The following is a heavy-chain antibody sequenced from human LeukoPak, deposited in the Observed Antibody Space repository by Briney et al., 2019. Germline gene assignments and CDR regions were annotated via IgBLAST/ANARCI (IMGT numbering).Heavy chain of an antibody. J-gene: IGHJ5*02. D-gene: IGHD5-24*01. Sequence: GGSLRLSCAASGFTFSSYEMNWVRQAPGKGLEWVSYISSSGSTIYYADSVKGRFTISRDNAKNSLYLQMNSLRAEDAAVYYCARDRMAQGWFDPWGQGTLVTVSS. V-gene: IGHV3-48*03. CDR2: ISSSGSTI. CDR3: ARDRMAQGWFDP. CDR1: GFTFSSYE.